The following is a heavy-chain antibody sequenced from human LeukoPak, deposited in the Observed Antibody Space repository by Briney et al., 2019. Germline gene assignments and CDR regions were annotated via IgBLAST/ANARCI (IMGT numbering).Heavy chain of an antibody. CDR2: ISYNGSNK. CDR3: VGYCRGGSCSN. CDR1: GFTFSSYA. D-gene: IGHD2-15*01. J-gene: IGHJ4*02. Sequence: GRSLRLSCAASGFTFSSYAMHWVRHAPDKGLEWVAVISYNGSNKYYADSVKGRYTISSDNSKNTLYLQMNSLRAEDTAVYYCVGYCRGGSCSNWGQGTLVTVSS. V-gene: IGHV3-30*04.